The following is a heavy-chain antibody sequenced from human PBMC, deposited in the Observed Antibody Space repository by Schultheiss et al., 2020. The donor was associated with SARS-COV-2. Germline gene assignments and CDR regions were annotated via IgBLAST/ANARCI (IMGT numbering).Heavy chain of an antibody. CDR3: ARDLEPMIASGGIVGTYFFYYGMDV. V-gene: IGHV3-74*01. Sequence: GGSLRLSCAASGFTFSSYWMHWVRQAPGKGLVWVSRINSDGSGTSYADSVKGRFTISRDNAKNTLYLQMNSLRADDTAVYYCARDLEPMIASGGIVGTYFFYYGMDVWGQGTTVTVSS. CDR1: GFTFSSYW. D-gene: IGHD3-16*01. CDR2: INSDGSGT. J-gene: IGHJ6*02.